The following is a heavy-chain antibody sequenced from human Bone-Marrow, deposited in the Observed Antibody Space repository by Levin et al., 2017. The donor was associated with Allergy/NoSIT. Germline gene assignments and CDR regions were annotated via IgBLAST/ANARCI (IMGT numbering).Heavy chain of an antibody. D-gene: IGHD2-21*02. CDR1: GGSVSSGSYC. CDR2: VFYNGST. Sequence: SETLSLTCTVSGGSVSSGSYCWSWVRQPPGKGLDWIGYVFYNGSTNYNPSLKSRVTISVDTSKNQFSLKLSSVTAADTAVYYCANSGGVVTPIWDYYYYMDVWGKGTTVSVSS. CDR3: ANSGGVVTPIWDYYYYMDV. J-gene: IGHJ6*03. V-gene: IGHV4-61*01.